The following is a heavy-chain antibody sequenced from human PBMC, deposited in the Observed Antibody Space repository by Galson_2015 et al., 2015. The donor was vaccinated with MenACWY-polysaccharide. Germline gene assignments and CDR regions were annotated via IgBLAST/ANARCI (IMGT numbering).Heavy chain of an antibody. Sequence: SLRLSCAASGFSLGAWYMSWIRQAPGKGLGWVSYISKTGDSIYYADSARGRFTIFRDNARNSLFLQMNSLDAEDTAIYYCARGHYGLDVWGQGTTVTVSS. J-gene: IGHJ6*02. CDR2: ISKTGDSI. CDR1: GFSLGAWY. V-gene: IGHV3-11*01. CDR3: ARGHYGLDV.